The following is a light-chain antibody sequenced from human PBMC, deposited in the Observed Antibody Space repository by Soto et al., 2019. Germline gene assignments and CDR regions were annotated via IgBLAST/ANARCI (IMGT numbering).Light chain of an antibody. CDR1: QSVNSW. CDR3: QQYKSYWT. CDR2: DAS. Sequence: DIQMTQSPSALSASIGDRVTITCRASQSVNSWLAWYQQKTGRAPKLLIYDASILEGGVPSRFGCIGSGTEFTLTTSILQPDDFATYYCQQYKSYWTFGQGTKVEIK. V-gene: IGKV1-5*01. J-gene: IGKJ1*01.